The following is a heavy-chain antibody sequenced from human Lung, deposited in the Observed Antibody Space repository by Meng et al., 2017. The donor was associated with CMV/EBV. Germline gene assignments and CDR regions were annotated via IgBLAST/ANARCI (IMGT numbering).Heavy chain of an antibody. CDR2: LGAHDGDT. CDR1: HDTFTGYG. J-gene: IGHJ4*02. D-gene: IGHD3-10*01. CDR3: AKGTPGRRYAKN. V-gene: IGHV1-18*01. Sequence: VHVVQVVAGLKGPGAVVKVPSTASHDTFTGYGVSGFRQAPGQGREWMAGLGAHDGDTRHAPRLQGRVTVTADRPTATAYMELRNLRSDDTGVYYCAKGTPGRRYAKNWGQGTLVTVSS.